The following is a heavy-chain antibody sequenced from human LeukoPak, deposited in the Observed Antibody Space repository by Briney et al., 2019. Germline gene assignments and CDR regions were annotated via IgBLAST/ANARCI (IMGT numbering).Heavy chain of an antibody. V-gene: IGHV4-39*07. CDR3: AREGVEGRGSASPFLDYYGSGS. Sequence: PSETLSLTCTVSGGSISSSSYYWGWIRQPPGKGLEWIGSIYYGGSTYYNPSLKSRVTISVDTSKNQFSLKLSSVTAADTAVYYCAREGVEGRGSASPFLDYYGSGSWGQGTLVTVSS. J-gene: IGHJ4*02. CDR2: IYYGGST. D-gene: IGHD3-10*01. CDR1: GGSISSSSYY.